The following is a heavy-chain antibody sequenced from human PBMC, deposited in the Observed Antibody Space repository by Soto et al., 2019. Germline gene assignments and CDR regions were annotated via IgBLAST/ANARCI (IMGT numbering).Heavy chain of an antibody. CDR1: GFTFSSYG. J-gene: IGHJ3*02. D-gene: IGHD2-15*01. CDR2: ISYDGSNK. V-gene: IGHV3-30*18. Sequence: QVQLVESGGGVVQPGRSLRLSCAASGFTFSSYGMHWVRQAPGKGLEWVAVISYDGSNKYYADSVKGRFTISRDNSKNTLYLQMNSLRAEDTAVYYCAKESPDIVVVVAATSGAFDIWGQGTMVTVSS. CDR3: AKESPDIVVVVAATSGAFDI.